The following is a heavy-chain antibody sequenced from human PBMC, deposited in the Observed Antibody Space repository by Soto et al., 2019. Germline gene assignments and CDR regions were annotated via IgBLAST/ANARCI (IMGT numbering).Heavy chain of an antibody. D-gene: IGHD2-15*01. CDR3: ARDRGSCVFDY. Sequence: EVQLVESGGGLVKPGGSLRLSCAASGFTFSSYSMNWVRQAPGKGLEWVSSISSSSSYIYYADSVKGRFTISRDNAKNSLYLQMSSMRAEDTAVYYCARDRGSCVFDYWGQGTLVTVSS. V-gene: IGHV3-21*01. CDR1: GFTFSSYS. CDR2: ISSSSSYI. J-gene: IGHJ4*02.